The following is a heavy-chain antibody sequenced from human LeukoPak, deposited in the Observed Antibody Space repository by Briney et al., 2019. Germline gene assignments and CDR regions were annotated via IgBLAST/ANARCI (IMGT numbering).Heavy chain of an antibody. CDR3: ARAYNWNDKFDY. CDR1: GYTFTSYD. CDR2: MNPNSGNT. D-gene: IGHD1-1*01. Sequence: ASVKVSCKASGYTFTSYDINWVRQATGQGLEWMGWMNPNSGNTGYAQKFQGRVTMTRNTSISTAYMELSSLRSEDTAVYYCARAYNWNDKFDYWGQGTLVTVSS. J-gene: IGHJ4*02. V-gene: IGHV1-8*01.